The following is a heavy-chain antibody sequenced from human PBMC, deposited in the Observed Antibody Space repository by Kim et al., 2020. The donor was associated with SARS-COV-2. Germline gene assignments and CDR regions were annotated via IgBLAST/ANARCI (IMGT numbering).Heavy chain of an antibody. D-gene: IGHD2-2*01. CDR1: GGSFSGYY. J-gene: IGHJ5*02. CDR3: ACNYCSSTSCFEP. V-gene: IGHV4-34*01. Sequence: SETLSLTCAVYGGSFSGYYWSWIRQPPGKGLEWIGEINHSGSTNYNPSLKSRVTISVDTSKNQFSLKLSSVTAADTAVYYCACNYCSSTSCFEPWGQGTLVTVSS. CDR2: INHSGST.